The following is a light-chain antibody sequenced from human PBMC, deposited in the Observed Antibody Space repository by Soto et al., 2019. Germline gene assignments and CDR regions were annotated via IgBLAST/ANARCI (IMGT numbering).Light chain of an antibody. Sequence: QSVLTQPHSVSGAPGQRVTISCTGSSSNIGAGYDVHWYQQLPGTAPKLLIYGHSNRPSGVPDRFAGSKSGTSASLAITGLQAEDEADYYCQSYDSSLSGWVFGGGTKLTVL. CDR2: GHS. J-gene: IGLJ3*02. CDR3: QSYDSSLSGWV. V-gene: IGLV1-40*01. CDR1: SSNIGAGYD.